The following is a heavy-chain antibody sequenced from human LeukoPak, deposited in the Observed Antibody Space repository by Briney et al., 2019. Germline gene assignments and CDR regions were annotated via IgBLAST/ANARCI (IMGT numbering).Heavy chain of an antibody. J-gene: IGHJ4*02. V-gene: IGHV3-23*01. D-gene: IGHD6-13*01. CDR3: AKGQMDSSSWPTIDY. Sequence: GGSLRLSCAVSGFTFRNYAMSWVRQAPGKGLEWVSAISGYGDNTYYADSVKGRFTISRDNPKNTLYLQMNSLRAEDTAVYYCAKGQMDSSSWPTIDYWGQGTLVTVSS. CDR1: GFTFRNYA. CDR2: ISGYGDNT.